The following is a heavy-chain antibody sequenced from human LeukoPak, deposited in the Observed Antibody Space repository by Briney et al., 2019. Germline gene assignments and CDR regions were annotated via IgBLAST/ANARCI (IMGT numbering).Heavy chain of an antibody. V-gene: IGHV1-69*13. J-gene: IGHJ5*02. CDR1: GGTFSSYA. CDR2: IIPIFGTA. Sequence: EASVKVSCKASGGTFSSYAISWVRQAPGQGLEWMGGIIPIFGTANYAQKFQDRVTITADESTRTAYMELSSLRSEDTAVYYCARDTRHRYCSSTSCYRGWLDPWGQGTLVAVSS. D-gene: IGHD2-2*01. CDR3: ARDTRHRYCSSTSCYRGWLDP.